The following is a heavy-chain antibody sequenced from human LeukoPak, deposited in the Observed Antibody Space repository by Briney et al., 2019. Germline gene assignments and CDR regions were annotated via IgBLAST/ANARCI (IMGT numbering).Heavy chain of an antibody. CDR1: GFTFSSYA. Sequence: PGGSLRLSCAASGFTFSSYAMHWVRQAPGKGLEWVAVISYDGSNKYYADSVKDRFTISRDNSKNTLYLQMNSLRAEDTAVYYCARESVGRITMIVNLVRGAFDIWGQGTMVTVSS. J-gene: IGHJ3*02. D-gene: IGHD3-22*01. V-gene: IGHV3-30*04. CDR2: ISYDGSNK. CDR3: ARESVGRITMIVNLVRGAFDI.